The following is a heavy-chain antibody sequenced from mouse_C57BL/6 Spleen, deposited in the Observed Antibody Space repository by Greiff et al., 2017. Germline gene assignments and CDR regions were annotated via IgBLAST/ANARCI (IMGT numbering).Heavy chain of an antibody. V-gene: IGHV1-7*01. Sequence: VLLQQSGAELAQPGASVKLSCKASGFTFTSYWMHWVKQRPGQGLEWIGYINPSSGYTNYNQKFKDKATLTADKSSSTAYMQLSSLTYEDSAVYYCARDGRAQAVAYWGQGTLVTVSA. J-gene: IGHJ3*01. CDR3: ARDGRAQAVAY. CDR1: GFTFTSYW. D-gene: IGHD3-2*02. CDR2: INPSSGYT.